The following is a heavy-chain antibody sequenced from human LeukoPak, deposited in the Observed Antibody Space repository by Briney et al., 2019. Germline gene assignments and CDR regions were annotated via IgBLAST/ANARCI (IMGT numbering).Heavy chain of an antibody. CDR3: ASLGYCSGGSCYLYYYYGMDV. CDR1: GGSIRSNSYY. V-gene: IGHV4-39*01. CDR2: IFYSGST. J-gene: IGHJ6*02. Sequence: SETLSLTCTVSGGSIRSNSYYWGWIRQPPGKGLEWIGNIFYSGSTYYNPSLKSRVTIAVDTSKNQFSLKLSSVTAADTAVYYCASLGYCSGGSCYLYYYYGMDVWGQGTTVTVSS. D-gene: IGHD2-15*01.